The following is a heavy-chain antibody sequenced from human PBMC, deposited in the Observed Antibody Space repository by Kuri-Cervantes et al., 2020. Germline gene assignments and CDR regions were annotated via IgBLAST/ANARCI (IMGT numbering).Heavy chain of an antibody. CDR2: IKQDGSEK. Sequence: GGSLRLSCAASGFTFSGSAMHWVRQAPGKGLEWVANIKQDGSEKYYVDSVKGRFTISRDNAKNSLYLQMNSLRVEDTAVYYCARDRVGGYSYGPAPYWGQGTLVTVSS. J-gene: IGHJ4*02. CDR3: ARDRVGGYSYGPAPY. V-gene: IGHV3-7*04. CDR1: GFTFSGSA. D-gene: IGHD5-18*01.